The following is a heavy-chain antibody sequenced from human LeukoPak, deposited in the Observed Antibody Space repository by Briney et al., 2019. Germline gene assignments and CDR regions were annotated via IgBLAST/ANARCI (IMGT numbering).Heavy chain of an antibody. CDR3: AKDSENEGRDYFDY. J-gene: IGHJ4*02. Sequence: AAVKVSCKASGYTFTSYYMHWVRQAPGQGLEWMGIINPSGGSTSYAHKFQGRVTMTRDTSTSTVYRELSSLRSEDTAVYYCAKDSENEGRDYFDYWGKGPLVTVSS. CDR1: GYTFTSYY. V-gene: IGHV1-46*01. D-gene: IGHD1-1*01. CDR2: INPSGGST.